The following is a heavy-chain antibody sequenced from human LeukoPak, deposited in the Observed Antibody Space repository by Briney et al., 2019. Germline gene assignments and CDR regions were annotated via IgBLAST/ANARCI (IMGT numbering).Heavy chain of an antibody. CDR2: IIPIFGTA. V-gene: IGHV1-69*13. CDR3: ARERGPLYYSDY. J-gene: IGHJ4*02. CDR1: GGTFSSYA. Sequence: SVKVSCTASGGTFSSYAISWVRQAPGQGLEWMGGIIPIFGTANYAQKFQGRVTITADESTSTAYMELSSLRSEDTAVYYCARERGPLYYSDYWGQGTLVTVSS. D-gene: IGHD3-10*01.